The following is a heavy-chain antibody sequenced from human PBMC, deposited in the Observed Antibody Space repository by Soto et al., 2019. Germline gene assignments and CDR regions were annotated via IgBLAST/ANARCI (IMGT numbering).Heavy chain of an antibody. J-gene: IGHJ4*02. D-gene: IGHD2-21*01. CDR1: GYTFTTYG. CDR2: ISVYNGDT. V-gene: IGHV1-18*01. Sequence: QVQLVQSGTEVKKAGSAMKVSCKTSGYTFTTYGISWIRQAPGQGLEWIACISVYNGDTNYAQNVQGRVTMTTDTLTITAYLELRSLRSDDTAVYYCARVYCGGDCFSGGDFDYWGQGTLGTVS. CDR3: ARVYCGGDCFSGGDFDY.